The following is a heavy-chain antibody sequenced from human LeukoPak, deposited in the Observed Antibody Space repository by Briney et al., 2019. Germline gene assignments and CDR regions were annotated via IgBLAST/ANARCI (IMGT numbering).Heavy chain of an antibody. CDR1: GYSFSSYG. CDR2: IWYDGSKK. CDR3: ARDPGTLATYFDY. J-gene: IGHJ4*02. D-gene: IGHD6-13*01. Sequence: GGSLRLSCAASGYSFSSYGMQWVRQAPGKGLEWVAIWYDGSKKYYADSVKGRFTISRDDSKNTLYLQMNSLRAEDTAIYYCARDPGTLATYFDYWGPGTLVTVSS. V-gene: IGHV3-33*01.